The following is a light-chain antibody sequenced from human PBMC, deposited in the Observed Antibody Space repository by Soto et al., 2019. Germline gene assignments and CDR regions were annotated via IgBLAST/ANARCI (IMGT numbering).Light chain of an antibody. CDR2: DAS. Sequence: DIQMTQSPPALSASVGDRVTITCRASESVHKWLAWYQQKVGKAPKVLIYDASTLETGVPSRFSGSGSGTEFALTISSLQPNDSATYFCQQYHGSSLTFAQVTKLEI. CDR3: QQYHGSSLT. V-gene: IGKV1-5*01. CDR1: ESVHKW. J-gene: IGKJ1*01.